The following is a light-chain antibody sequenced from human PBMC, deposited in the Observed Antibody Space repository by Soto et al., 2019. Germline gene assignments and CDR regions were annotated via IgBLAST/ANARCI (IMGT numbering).Light chain of an antibody. CDR3: AAWDDSLNGYV. Sequence: QSALTQPPPASGIPGQRVTISCSGGSSNIGTNAVNWYQQLPGTAPKLLIYNNNQRPSGVPDRFSGSKSGTSASLAISGLQSEDEADYYCAAWDDSLNGYVFGTGTKVTVL. CDR1: SSNIGTNA. V-gene: IGLV1-44*01. CDR2: NNN. J-gene: IGLJ1*01.